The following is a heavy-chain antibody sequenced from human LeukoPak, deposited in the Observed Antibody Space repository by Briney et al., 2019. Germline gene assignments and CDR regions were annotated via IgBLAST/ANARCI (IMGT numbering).Heavy chain of an antibody. V-gene: IGHV1-69*13. J-gene: IGHJ6*03. CDR1: GDTFSSYA. CDR2: IIPMFGTA. Sequence: SVKVSCKASGDTFSSYAISWVRQAPGQGLEWMGGIIPMFGTADYGQKFQGRVTITADESTRTAYMELSSLRSEDTAVYYCARDSRRWELQNYYYHMDVWGKGTTVTISS. CDR3: ARDSRRWELQNYYYHMDV. D-gene: IGHD3-10*01.